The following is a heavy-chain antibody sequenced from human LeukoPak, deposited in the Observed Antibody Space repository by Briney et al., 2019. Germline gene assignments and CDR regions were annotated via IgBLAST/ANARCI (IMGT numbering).Heavy chain of an antibody. J-gene: IGHJ4*02. CDR2: ISGSGGST. CDR3: TGNYYGSGSYADFDY. CDR1: GLTFSSYA. V-gene: IGHV3-23*01. D-gene: IGHD3-10*01. Sequence: GGSLRLSCAASGLTFSSYAMNWVRQAPGKGLEWVSAISGSGGSTYYADSVKGRFTISRDDSKNTAYLQMDSLKTEDTAVYYCTGNYYGSGSYADFDYWGQGTLVTVSS.